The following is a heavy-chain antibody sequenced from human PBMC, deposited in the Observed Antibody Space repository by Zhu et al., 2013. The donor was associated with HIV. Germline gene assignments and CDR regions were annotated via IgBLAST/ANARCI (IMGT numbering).Heavy chain of an antibody. Sequence: QVQLQQWGAGLLKPSETLSLTCAVYGGSFSGYYWSWIRQPPGKGLEWIGEINHSGSTNYNPSLKSRVTISVDTSKNQFSLKLSSVTAADTAVYYCARGNGVRGVIITSLYFDYWGQGTLVTVSP. J-gene: IGHJ4*02. CDR3: ARGNGVRGVIITSLYFDY. CDR2: INHSGST. CDR1: GGSFSGYY. D-gene: IGHD3-10*01. V-gene: IGHV4-34*01.